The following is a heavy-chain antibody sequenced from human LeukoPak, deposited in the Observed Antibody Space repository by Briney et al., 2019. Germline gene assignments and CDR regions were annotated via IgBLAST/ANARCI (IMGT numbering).Heavy chain of an antibody. Sequence: ASVKVSCKASGYTFTSYGISWVRQAPGQGLEWMGWISAYNGNTNYAQKLQGRVTMTTDTSTSTAYMELRSLRSDDTAVYCCARDPQSTVVVVAANFDYWGQGTLVTVSS. CDR3: ARDPQSTVVVVAANFDY. J-gene: IGHJ4*02. D-gene: IGHD2-15*01. V-gene: IGHV1-18*01. CDR1: GYTFTSYG. CDR2: ISAYNGNT.